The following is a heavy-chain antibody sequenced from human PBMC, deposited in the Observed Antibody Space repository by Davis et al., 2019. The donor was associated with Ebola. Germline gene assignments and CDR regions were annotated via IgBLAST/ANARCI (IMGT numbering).Heavy chain of an antibody. Sequence: GESLKTSCKGSGYSFSDYWIGWVRQMPGKGLEWMGIIYPDDFDTRYSPSFQGQVTISVDKSISTAYLQWSSLKASDTAMYYCARKFDSFDIWGRGTMVTVSS. V-gene: IGHV5-51*01. CDR1: GYSFSDYW. CDR2: IYPDDFDT. J-gene: IGHJ3*02. CDR3: ARKFDSFDI.